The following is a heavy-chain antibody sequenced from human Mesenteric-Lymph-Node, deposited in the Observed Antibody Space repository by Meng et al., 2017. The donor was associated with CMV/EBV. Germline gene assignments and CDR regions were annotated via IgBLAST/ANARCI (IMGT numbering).Heavy chain of an antibody. CDR1: GGSFSGYF. CDR3: ARGAPYYYYGMDV. CDR2: ITRGGLT. V-gene: IGHV4-34*01. D-gene: IGHD6-6*01. Sequence: GSLRLSCAVFGGSFSGYFWTWIRQPPGKGLEWIGEITRGGLTNYNPSLKSRLTISVDTSKSQFSLNLTSLTPADTAVYYCARGAPYYYYGMDVWGQGTTVTVSS. J-gene: IGHJ6*02.